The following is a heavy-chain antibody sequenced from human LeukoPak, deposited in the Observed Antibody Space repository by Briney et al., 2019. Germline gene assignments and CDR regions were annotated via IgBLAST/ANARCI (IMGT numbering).Heavy chain of an antibody. CDR3: ARDRQMAPSDP. Sequence: ASAKVSCKASGYTFTRYGISWVRQAPGQGLEWMGWISGYNGKTNYAQKIQGRVTMTTDTSTTTAYMELRSLRSDDTAVYYCARDRQMAPSDPWGQGTLVTVSS. J-gene: IGHJ5*02. CDR1: GYTFTRYG. V-gene: IGHV1-18*01. CDR2: ISGYNGKT.